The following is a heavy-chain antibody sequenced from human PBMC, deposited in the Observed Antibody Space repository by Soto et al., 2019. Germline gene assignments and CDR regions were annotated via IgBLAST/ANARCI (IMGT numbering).Heavy chain of an antibody. CDR2: ISVYNEDT. D-gene: IGHD3-10*01. CDR1: GYTLSNCG. V-gene: IGHV1-18*01. J-gene: IGHJ4*01. Sequence: ASVKCSFKASGYTLSNCGISWVRQAPGQGLDWMGWISVYNEDTNYQEKFQGRFTMTTDTSTNTAYMELRSLRSDDPAVYYCVREPHRGYDASGTFDYWG. CDR3: VREPHRGYDASGTFDY.